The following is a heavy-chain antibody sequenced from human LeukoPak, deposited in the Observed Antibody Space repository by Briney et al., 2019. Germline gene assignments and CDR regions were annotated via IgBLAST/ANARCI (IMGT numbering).Heavy chain of an antibody. J-gene: IGHJ1*01. D-gene: IGHD3-22*01. CDR2: IKTDGSEK. V-gene: IGHV3-7*01. Sequence: GGSLRLSCEGSGFTFSNYWMGWVRQAPGKGLQRVANIKTDGSEKYYVDSVKGRFTISRDNAKNSLYLQMNSLRAEDTAVYYCATYSSLNRREFQFWGQGTLLTVSS. CDR3: ATYSSLNRREFQF. CDR1: GFTFSNYW.